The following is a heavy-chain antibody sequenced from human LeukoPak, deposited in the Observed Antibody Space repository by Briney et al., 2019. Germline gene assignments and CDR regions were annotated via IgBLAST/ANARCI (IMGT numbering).Heavy chain of an antibody. V-gene: IGHV1-46*01. Sequence: ASVKVSCKASGYTFTSYYMHWVRQAPGQGLEWMGIINPSGGSTSYAQKFQGRVTMTRDTSTSTVYMELSSLRSEDTAVYYCARESGTSYDSSGYPSPGFDYWGQGTLVTVSS. CDR1: GYTFTSYY. J-gene: IGHJ4*02. D-gene: IGHD3-22*01. CDR2: INPSGGST. CDR3: ARESGTSYDSSGYPSPGFDY.